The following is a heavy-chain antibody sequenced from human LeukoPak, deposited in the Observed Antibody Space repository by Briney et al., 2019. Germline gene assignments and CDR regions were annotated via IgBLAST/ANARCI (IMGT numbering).Heavy chain of an antibody. CDR1: GFPFQDSG. J-gene: IGHJ4*02. Sequence: GGSLRLSCAASGFPFQDSGLSWVRQAPGKGLEWISGINWNGDTTVYADSVKGRFTISRDNAKNSLYLQMNSLRADGTAFYYCARQTGGYVYYFDYWGQGTLVTVSS. CDR2: INWNGDTT. D-gene: IGHD2-2*01. CDR3: ARQTGGYVYYFDY. V-gene: IGHV3-20*04.